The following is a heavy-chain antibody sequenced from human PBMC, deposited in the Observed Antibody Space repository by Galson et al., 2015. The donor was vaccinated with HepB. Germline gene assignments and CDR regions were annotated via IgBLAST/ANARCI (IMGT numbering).Heavy chain of an antibody. CDR2: IYPGDSDT. CDR3: ARGVGYCSGGSCYSPYDWFDP. D-gene: IGHD2-15*01. CDR1: GYSFTSYW. J-gene: IGHJ5*02. Sequence: QSGAEVKKPGESLKISCKGSGYSFTSYWIGWVRQMPGKGLEWMGIIYPGDSDTGYSPSFQGQVTISADKSISTAYLQWSSLKASDTAMYYCARGVGYCSGGSCYSPYDWFDPWGQGTLVTVSS. V-gene: IGHV5-51*03.